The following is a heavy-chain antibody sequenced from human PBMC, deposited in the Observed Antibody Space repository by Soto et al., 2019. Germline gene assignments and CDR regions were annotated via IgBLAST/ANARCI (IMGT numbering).Heavy chain of an antibody. J-gene: IGHJ6*02. CDR3: ARDGWFSALRIPFGLDV. D-gene: IGHD3-3*01. V-gene: IGHV1-46*01. Sequence: QVQLVQSGAEVKKPGASVKVSCKAFGSTFRNYYFHGVRQAPGQGLGWRGIINPNGGSTTYAKKFQGRVTMTRDTSTSTVYMELSSLTSEDTALYYCARDGWFSALRIPFGLDVWGQGTTVTVSS. CDR2: INPNGGST. CDR1: GSTFRNYY.